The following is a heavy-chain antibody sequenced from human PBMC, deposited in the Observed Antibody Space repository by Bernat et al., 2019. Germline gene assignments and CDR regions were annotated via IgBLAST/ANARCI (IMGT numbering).Heavy chain of an antibody. CDR3: TRDRGNVGAGAGTFDQ. J-gene: IGHJ4*02. Sequence: QVQLVQSGDEVKKPGASVKVSCKASGYTFTTYGISWVRQAPGQGLEWVGWVSAYNGHTNYAQNFQGRVTMTADTSTSTGYMDLRSLRSEDTAVYYCTRDRGNVGAGAGTFDQWGQGTLVTVSS. V-gene: IGHV1-18*01. CDR2: VSAYNGHT. D-gene: IGHD6-19*01. CDR1: GYTFTTYG.